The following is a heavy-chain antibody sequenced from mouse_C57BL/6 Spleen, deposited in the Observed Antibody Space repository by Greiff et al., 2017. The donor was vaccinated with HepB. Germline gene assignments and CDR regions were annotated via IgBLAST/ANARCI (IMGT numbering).Heavy chain of an antibody. V-gene: IGHV1-4*01. Sequence: VQLQQSGAELARPGASVKMSCKASGYTFTSYTMPWVKQRPGQGLEWIGYINPSSGYTKYNQKFKDKATLTADKSSSTAYMQLSSLTSEDSAVYYCARDGGPSFTYWGHGTLVTVSA. CDR1: GYTFTSYT. CDR2: INPSSGYT. J-gene: IGHJ3*01. CDR3: ARDGGPSFTY.